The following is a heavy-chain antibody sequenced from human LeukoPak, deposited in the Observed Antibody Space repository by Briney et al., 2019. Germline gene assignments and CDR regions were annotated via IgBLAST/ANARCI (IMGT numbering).Heavy chain of an antibody. Sequence: PSETLSLTCAVYGGSFSGYYWSWIRQPPGKGLEWIGEINHSGSTNYNPSLKSRVTISVDTSKNQFSLKLSSVTAADTAVYYCARPDLGSGSWYTMDVWGKGTTVTVSS. CDR3: ARPDLGSGSWYTMDV. V-gene: IGHV4-34*01. D-gene: IGHD6-13*01. CDR1: GGSFSGYY. CDR2: INHSGST. J-gene: IGHJ6*03.